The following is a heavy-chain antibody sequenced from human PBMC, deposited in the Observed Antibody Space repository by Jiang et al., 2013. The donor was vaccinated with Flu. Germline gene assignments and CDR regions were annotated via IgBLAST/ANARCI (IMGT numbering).Heavy chain of an antibody. D-gene: IGHD1-20*01. CDR3: SRWYNWNDGAFDI. J-gene: IGHJ3*02. CDR2: IYWSGST. Sequence: GSGLVKPSETLSLTCTVSGDSIDRFYWNWIRQSPGRGLEWIGYIYWSGSTSYNPSLKSRVAISVDTSNNQFFLKLTSVTAADTAVYYCSRWYNWNDGAFDIWGRGQWSLSLQ. CDR1: GDSIDRFY. V-gene: IGHV4-59*13.